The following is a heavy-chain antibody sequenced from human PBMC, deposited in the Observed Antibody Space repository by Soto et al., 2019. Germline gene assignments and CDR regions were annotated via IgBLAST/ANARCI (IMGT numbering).Heavy chain of an antibody. D-gene: IGHD2-15*01. CDR1: EGTFSSYA. V-gene: IGHV1-69*06. Sequence: QVQLVQSGAEVKKPGSSVKVSCKASEGTFSSYAVTWVRQAPGQGLEWMGAIIPLFGTLNFAQKFQGRVTITADKSTDPAYMELRSLRSEDTAVYSCAGVGYCSGNSCLFTGGLAAVDVWGQGNTITVSS. CDR2: IIPLFGTL. J-gene: IGHJ6*01. CDR3: AGVGYCSGNSCLFTGGLAAVDV.